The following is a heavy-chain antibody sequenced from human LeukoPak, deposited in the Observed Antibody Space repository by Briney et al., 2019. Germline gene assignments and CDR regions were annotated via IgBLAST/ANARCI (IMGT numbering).Heavy chain of an antibody. Sequence: SETLSLTCTVSGGSISSSSYYWGWIRQPPGKGLEWIGSIYYSGSTYYNPSLKSRVTISVDTSKNQFSLKLSSVTAEDTAVYYCARRSQSSSWYPTSYYYYYMDVWGKGTTVTISS. CDR1: GGSISSSSYY. CDR3: ARRSQSSSWYPTSYYYYYMDV. CDR2: IYYSGST. V-gene: IGHV4-39*07. J-gene: IGHJ6*03. D-gene: IGHD6-13*01.